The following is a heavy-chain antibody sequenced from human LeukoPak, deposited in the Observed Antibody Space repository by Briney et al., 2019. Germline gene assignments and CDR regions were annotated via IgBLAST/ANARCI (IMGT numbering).Heavy chain of an antibody. J-gene: IGHJ4*02. Sequence: SETLSLTCTVSGGSISSGSYYWSWIRQPAGKGLEWIGRIYTSGSTNYNPSLKSRVTISVDTSKNQFSLKLSSVTAADTAVYYCTREAYYYGSGSHFDYWGQGTLVTVSS. CDR1: GGSISSGSYY. CDR3: TREAYYYGSGSHFDY. D-gene: IGHD3-10*01. V-gene: IGHV4-61*02. CDR2: IYTSGST.